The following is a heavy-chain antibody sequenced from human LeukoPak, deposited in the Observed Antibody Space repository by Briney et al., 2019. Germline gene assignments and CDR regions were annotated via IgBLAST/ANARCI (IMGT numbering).Heavy chain of an antibody. CDR3: ASQYYYDSSGTFDI. Sequence: ASVKVSCKASGYTFTSYYMHWVRQAPGQGLEWMGIINPSGGSTNYAQKFQGRVTMTRDTSISTAYMELSRLRSDDTAVYYCASQYYYDSSGTFDIWGQGTMVTVSS. J-gene: IGHJ3*02. CDR1: GYTFTSYY. CDR2: INPSGGST. V-gene: IGHV1-46*01. D-gene: IGHD3-22*01.